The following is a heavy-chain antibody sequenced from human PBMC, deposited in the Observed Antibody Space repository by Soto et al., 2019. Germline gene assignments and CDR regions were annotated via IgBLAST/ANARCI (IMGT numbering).Heavy chain of an antibody. Sequence: KASETLSLTCAVSGYCISSCYYWGWLRQPPGKGLEWIASIYHGGSTYYNPSLNSRVTLSIDMTNNHFSLILYSVSAEDMAVYSGAIVGPWVPYYYDSSPYTFENWFGPWGRGTLVAVSS. J-gene: IGHJ5*02. D-gene: IGHD3-22*01. V-gene: IGHV4-38-2*01. CDR2: IYHGGST. CDR3: AIVGPWVPYYYDSSPYTFENWFGP. CDR1: GYCISSCYY.